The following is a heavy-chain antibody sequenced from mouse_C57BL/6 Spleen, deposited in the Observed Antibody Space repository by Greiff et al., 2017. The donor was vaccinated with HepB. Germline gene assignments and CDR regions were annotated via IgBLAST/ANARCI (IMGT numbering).Heavy chain of an antibody. CDR3: AREGDYDENYFDY. D-gene: IGHD2-4*01. V-gene: IGHV1-72*01. J-gene: IGHJ2*01. CDR1: GYTFPSYW. Sequence: VQLQQSGAELVKPGASVKLSCKASGYTFPSYWMHWVKQRPGRGLEWIGRIDPNSGGTKYNEKFKSKATLTVDKPSSTAYMQLSSLTSEDSAVYYGAREGDYDENYFDYWGQGTTLTVSS. CDR2: IDPNSGGT.